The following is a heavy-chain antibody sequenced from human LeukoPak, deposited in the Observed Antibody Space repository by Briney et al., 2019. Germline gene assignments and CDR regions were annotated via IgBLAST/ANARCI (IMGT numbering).Heavy chain of an antibody. CDR2: IRDHGSDK. J-gene: IGHJ4*02. CDR1: GFTFSGSG. CDR3: AKSSPPPLSY. Sequence: GESLRLSCAASGFTFSGSGMHWVRQAPDKGLEWVAFIRDHGSDKFYADSVKGRFTISRDNSKNTLYLQMNSLRAEDTAVYYCAKSSPPPLSYWGQGTLVTVSS. V-gene: IGHV3-30*02.